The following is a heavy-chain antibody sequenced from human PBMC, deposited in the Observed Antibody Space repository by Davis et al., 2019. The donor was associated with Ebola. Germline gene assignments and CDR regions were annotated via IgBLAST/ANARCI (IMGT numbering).Heavy chain of an antibody. Sequence: HSQTLSLTCAISGDSVSTAGWNWIRQSPSRGLEWLGRTYYKSKWYNDYAVSVKSRITINPDTSKNQFSLQLNSVTPDDTAVYYCARGWLRTGFDSWGQGTLVTVAS. D-gene: IGHD3/OR15-3a*01. V-gene: IGHV6-1*01. J-gene: IGHJ4*02. CDR2: TYYKSKWYN. CDR3: ARGWLRTGFDS. CDR1: GDSVSTAG.